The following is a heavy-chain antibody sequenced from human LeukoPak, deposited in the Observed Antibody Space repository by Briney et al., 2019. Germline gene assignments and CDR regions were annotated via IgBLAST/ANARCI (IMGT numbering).Heavy chain of an antibody. J-gene: IGHJ4*02. CDR1: GGSISSYY. CDR3: VTYYFDSSGPKKNY. Sequence: SETLSLTCTVSGGSISSYYWSWIRQPPGKGLEWIGYIYYSGSTSYNPSLKSRVTISVDTSKNQFSLKLSSVTAADTAVYYCVTYYFDSSGPKKNYWGQGTLVTVSS. CDR2: IYYSGST. V-gene: IGHV4-59*12. D-gene: IGHD3-22*01.